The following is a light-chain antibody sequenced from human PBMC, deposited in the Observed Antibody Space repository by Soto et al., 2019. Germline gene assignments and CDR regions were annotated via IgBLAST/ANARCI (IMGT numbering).Light chain of an antibody. CDR3: CSYAGSYTLV. J-gene: IGLJ2*01. CDR1: SSDVGGCNC. Sequence: QSVLTQPRSVSGSPGQSVTISCTGTSSDVGGCNCVSWYQQHPGKAPKLMIYDVSERPSGVPDRFSGSKSGNTASLTISGLQAEGEAGYYCCSYAGSYTLVFGGGTKLTVL. V-gene: IGLV2-11*01. CDR2: DVS.